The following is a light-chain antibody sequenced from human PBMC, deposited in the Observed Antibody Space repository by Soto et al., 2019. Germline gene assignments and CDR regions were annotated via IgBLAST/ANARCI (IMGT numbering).Light chain of an antibody. J-gene: IGLJ3*02. CDR3: SSFASSNTWV. V-gene: IGLV2-8*01. CDR2: EVT. Sequence: QSALTQPPSASGSPGQSVTISCTGTSIDVSAYNYVSWYQQHAGKAPKLVIYEVTKRPSGVPDRFSGSKSANTASLTVSGLQAEDDADYYCSSFASSNTWVFGGGTKLIVL. CDR1: SIDVSAYNY.